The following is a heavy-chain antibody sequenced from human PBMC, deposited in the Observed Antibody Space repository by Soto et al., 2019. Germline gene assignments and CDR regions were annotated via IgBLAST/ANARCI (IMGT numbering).Heavy chain of an antibody. Sequence: XETLSLTCTVAGCSIDNFYWSWIRQPPGKGLEWIGHIYSSGSTKYNPSLKSRVTISVDRSKNQFSLKLNSVTAADTAVYFCARDYPYFTVTTSGGMDLWGQGTTVTV. V-gene: IGHV4-59*01. CDR2: IYSSGST. J-gene: IGHJ6*02. D-gene: IGHD4-17*01. CDR3: ARDYPYFTVTTSGGMDL. CDR1: GCSIDNFY.